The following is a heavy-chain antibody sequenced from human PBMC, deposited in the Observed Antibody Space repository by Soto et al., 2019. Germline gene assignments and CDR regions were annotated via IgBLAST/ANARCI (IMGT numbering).Heavy chain of an antibody. D-gene: IGHD3-10*01. J-gene: IGHJ4*02. Sequence: EVRLVESGGGSVKPGGSLRLSCAASGFTFSNAWMSWVRQAPGKGLEWVGRIKSKTNGGTTDYAAPVKGRFTMSRDDSKNMLYLEMNSLKTEDTAVYYCATDDPINRNWGQGTLVTVSS. CDR3: ATDDPINRN. CDR1: GFTFSNAW. CDR2: IKSKTNGGTT. V-gene: IGHV3-15*01.